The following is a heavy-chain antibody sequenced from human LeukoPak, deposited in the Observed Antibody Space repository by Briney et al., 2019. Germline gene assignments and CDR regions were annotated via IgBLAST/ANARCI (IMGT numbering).Heavy chain of an antibody. CDR3: ARGWGGYYKGLDY. J-gene: IGHJ4*02. V-gene: IGHV4-34*01. CDR2: IYYSGST. CDR1: GGSFSGYC. Sequence: PSETLSLTCAVYGGSFSGYCWSWIRQPPGKGLEWIGSIYYSGSTYYNPSLKSRVTISVDTSKNQFSLKLSSVTAADTAVYYCARGWGGYYKGLDYWGQGTLVTVSS. D-gene: IGHD3-3*01.